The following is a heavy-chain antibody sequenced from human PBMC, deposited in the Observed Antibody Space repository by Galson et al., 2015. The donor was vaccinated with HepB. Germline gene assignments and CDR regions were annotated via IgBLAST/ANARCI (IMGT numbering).Heavy chain of an antibody. CDR1: GFTFSCYD. V-gene: IGHV3-13*01. J-gene: IGHJ3*02. Sequence: SLRLSCAASGFTFSCYDMNWVRQTTGEGLEWVSSIGVVGDTHYSASVKGRFTISRENAKNSLYLQMNNLRVGDTAVYYCARGNETTGGAFDIWGQGTRVSVSA. D-gene: IGHD4-11*01. CDR3: ARGNETTGGAFDI. CDR2: IGVVGDT.